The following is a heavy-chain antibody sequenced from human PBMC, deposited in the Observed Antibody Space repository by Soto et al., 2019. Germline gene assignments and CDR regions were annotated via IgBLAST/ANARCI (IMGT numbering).Heavy chain of an antibody. D-gene: IGHD3-22*01. CDR2: IYYSGST. Sequence: PSETLSLTCTVSGGSVSSGSYYWSWIRQRPGKGLEWIGYIYYSGSTNYNPSLKSRVTISVDTSKNQFSLKLSSVTAADTAVYYCARSSSGYYLDYWGQGTRVTVSS. CDR3: ARSSSGYYLDY. V-gene: IGHV4-61*01. J-gene: IGHJ4*02. CDR1: GGSVSSGSYY.